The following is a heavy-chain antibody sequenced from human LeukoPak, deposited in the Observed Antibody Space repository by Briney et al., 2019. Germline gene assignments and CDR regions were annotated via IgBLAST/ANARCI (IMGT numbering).Heavy chain of an antibody. CDR2: IYYSGST. Sequence: SETLSLTCTGSGGSISGYYWSWIRQPPGKGREGIGYIYYSGSTNYNPSLKSRVTISVDTSKNKLSLKLSSVTAADTAVYYCARDRIVVVPAAISMRYYYGMDVWGQGTTVTVSS. V-gene: IGHV4-59*01. D-gene: IGHD2-2*01. J-gene: IGHJ6*02. CDR1: GGSISGYY. CDR3: ARDRIVVVPAAISMRYYYGMDV.